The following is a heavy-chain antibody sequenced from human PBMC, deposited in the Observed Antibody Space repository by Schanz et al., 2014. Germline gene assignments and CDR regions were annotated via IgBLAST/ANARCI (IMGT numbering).Heavy chain of an antibody. V-gene: IGHV3-48*01. D-gene: IGHD6-6*01. CDR1: GFTFSTYT. CDR3: ATEGPRGTRHPINYYYAMDN. J-gene: IGHJ6*02. CDR2: ISFSGNTI. Sequence: EVQLVESGGHLVQPGGSLRLSCVASGFTFSTYTLNWVRQAPGKGLEWISYISFSGNTIYYADSVKGRFTISRDNAKNSVFLQMNRLRAEDTAVYYCATEGPRGTRHPINYYYAMDNWGQGTKVTV.